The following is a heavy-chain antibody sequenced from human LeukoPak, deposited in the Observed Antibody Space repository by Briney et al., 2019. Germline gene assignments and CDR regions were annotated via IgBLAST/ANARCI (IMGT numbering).Heavy chain of an antibody. CDR1: GFDISYNY. CDR2: IKYDGSET. J-gene: IGHJ4*02. CDR3: ARGDRAYGDYAAN. Sequence: GGSLRLSCVASGFDISYNYVGWVRQAPGKGLEWVANIKYDGSETYYVDSVKGRFTISRDNSKNTLYLQMNSLRAEDTAVYYCARGDRAYGDYAANWGQGILVTVSS. D-gene: IGHD4-17*01. V-gene: IGHV3-7*01.